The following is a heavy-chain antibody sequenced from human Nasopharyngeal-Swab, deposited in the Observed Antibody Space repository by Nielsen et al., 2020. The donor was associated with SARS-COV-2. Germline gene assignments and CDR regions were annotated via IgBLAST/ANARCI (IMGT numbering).Heavy chain of an antibody. V-gene: IGHV4-34*01. D-gene: IGHD3-3*01. Sequence: WIRQPPGKGLEWIGEINHSGSTNYNLSLKSRVTISVDTSKNQFSLKLSSVTAADTAVYYCARAIFGVVIIFNYYYMDVWGKGTTVTVSS. CDR2: INHSGST. J-gene: IGHJ6*03. CDR3: ARAIFGVVIIFNYYYMDV.